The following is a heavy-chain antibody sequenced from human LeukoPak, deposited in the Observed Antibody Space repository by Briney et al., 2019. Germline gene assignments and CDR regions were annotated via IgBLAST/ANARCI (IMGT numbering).Heavy chain of an antibody. CDR1: GGSFSGYY. CDR3: ARGWRDLPASGPNWFDP. J-gene: IGHJ5*02. D-gene: IGHD2-2*01. Sequence: PSETLPLTCAVYGGSFSGYYWSWIRQPPGKGLEWIGEINHSGSTNYNPSLKSRVTISVDTSKNQFSLKLSSVTAADTAVYYCARGWRDLPASGPNWFDPWGQGTLVTVSS. V-gene: IGHV4-34*01. CDR2: INHSGST.